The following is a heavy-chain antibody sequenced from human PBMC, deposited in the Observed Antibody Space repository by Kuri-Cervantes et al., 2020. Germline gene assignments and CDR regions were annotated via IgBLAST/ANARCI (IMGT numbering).Heavy chain of an antibody. CDR3: ARGGLEWLDLFGWFDP. J-gene: IGHJ5*02. CDR2: INPNSGGT. V-gene: IGHV1-2*04. Sequence: ASVKVSCKASGYTFTSYYMHWVRQAPGQGLEWMGWINPNSGGTNYAQKFQGWVTMTRDTSISTAYMELSRLRSDDTAVYYCARGGLEWLDLFGWFDPWGQGTLVTVSS. CDR1: GYTFTSYY. D-gene: IGHD3-3*01.